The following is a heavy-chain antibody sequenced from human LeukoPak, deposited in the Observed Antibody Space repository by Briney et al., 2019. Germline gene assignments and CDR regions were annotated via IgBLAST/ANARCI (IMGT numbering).Heavy chain of an antibody. D-gene: IGHD2-15*01. V-gene: IGHV4-59*09. J-gene: IGHJ4*02. Sequence: XXHYSGSTKYNPSLKSRVTISVDTSKNQFSLKLSSVTAADTAVYYCARGRVVVAATATGYFDYWGQGTLVTVSS. CDR2: XHYSGST. CDR3: ARGRVVVAATATGYFDY.